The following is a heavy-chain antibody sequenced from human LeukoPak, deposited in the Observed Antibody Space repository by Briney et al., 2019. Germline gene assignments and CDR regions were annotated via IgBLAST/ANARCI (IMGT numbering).Heavy chain of an antibody. CDR2: MNSISGNT. J-gene: IGHJ5*02. Sequence: ASVKVSCKASGYTFTTYDINWVRQAPGQGLEWIGWMNSISGNTGYAQKFQGRVTMTRDTFISTAYMELSSLASEDTGVYYCARAMFYYDSSGYYAWFDPWGQGTQVTVSS. CDR1: GYTFTTYD. D-gene: IGHD3-22*01. CDR3: ARAMFYYDSSGYYAWFDP. V-gene: IGHV1-8*01.